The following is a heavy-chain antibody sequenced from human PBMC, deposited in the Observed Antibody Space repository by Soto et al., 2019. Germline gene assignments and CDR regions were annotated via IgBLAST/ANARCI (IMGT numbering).Heavy chain of an antibody. CDR2: VSGGSGTT. D-gene: IGHD1-1*01. CDR3: TRWNGYADY. Sequence: EVQLLESGGGLVQPGGSLRLSCAVSGFRYSTYGVTWVRQAPGKGLEWVSGVSGGSGTTHYKDSVRGRFTVTGDNSKNTVYPEMNSLRLEDTAVYYCTRWNGYADYWGQGTLVTVSS. CDR1: GFRYSTYG. V-gene: IGHV3-23*01. J-gene: IGHJ4*02.